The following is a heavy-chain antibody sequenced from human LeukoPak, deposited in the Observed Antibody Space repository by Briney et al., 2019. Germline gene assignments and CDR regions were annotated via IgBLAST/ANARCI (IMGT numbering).Heavy chain of an antibody. D-gene: IGHD2-2*02. CDR2: ISGSGGST. V-gene: IGHV3-23*01. CDR1: GFTFSRYS. CDR3: ARILVVGKYQLLYGWVRDRLTRYFDL. Sequence: GGSLRLSCAASGFTFSRYSMSWVRQAPGKGLEWVSAISGSGGSTYYADSVKGRFTISRDNSKNTLYLQMNSLRAEDTAVYYCARILVVGKYQLLYGWVRDRLTRYFDLWGRGTLVTVSS. J-gene: IGHJ2*01.